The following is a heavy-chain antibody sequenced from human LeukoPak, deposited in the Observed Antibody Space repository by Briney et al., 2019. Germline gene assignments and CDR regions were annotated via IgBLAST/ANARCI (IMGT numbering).Heavy chain of an antibody. V-gene: IGHV1-69*13. D-gene: IGHD3-10*01. J-gene: IGHJ6*02. CDR3: ARSLYYYGSGSYFNGMDV. CDR1: GYTFTSYD. Sequence: SVKVSCKASGYTFTSYDINWVRQATGQGLEWMGGIIPIFGTANYAQKFQGRVTITADESTSTAYMELSSLRSEDTAVYYCARSLYYYGSGSYFNGMDVWGQGTTVTVSS. CDR2: IIPIFGTA.